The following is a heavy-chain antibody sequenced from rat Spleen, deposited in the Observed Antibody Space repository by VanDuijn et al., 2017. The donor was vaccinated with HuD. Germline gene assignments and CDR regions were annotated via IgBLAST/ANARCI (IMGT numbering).Heavy chain of an antibody. J-gene: IGHJ1*01. CDR3: ARDLDWYFDF. CDR1: GFNFDDYW. Sequence: VKLVESGGGLVQPGRSLKLSCAASGFNFDDYWMGWVRQAPGKGLEWMGFIRSGGSSEYNSEFKSRLSISRDTSKNQVFLKMNSLKTEDTGVYYCARDLDWYFDFWGPGTMVTVSS. CDR2: IRSGGSS. V-gene: IGHV2-65*01.